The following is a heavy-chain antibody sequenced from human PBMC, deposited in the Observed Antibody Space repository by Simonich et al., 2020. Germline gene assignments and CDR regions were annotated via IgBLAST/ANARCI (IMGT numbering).Heavy chain of an antibody. Sequence: VQLVQSGAEVKKPGASVKVSCQASGYTFTSCGISWVRQAPGQGLEWMGWISASNGNTNYAQKLQGRVTMTTDTSTSTAYMGLRSLRSDDTAVYYCARSTTGTTAFDIWGQGTMVTVSS. J-gene: IGHJ3*02. D-gene: IGHD1-1*01. CDR3: ARSTTGTTAFDI. CDR2: ISASNGNT. V-gene: IGHV1-18*01. CDR1: GYTFTSCG.